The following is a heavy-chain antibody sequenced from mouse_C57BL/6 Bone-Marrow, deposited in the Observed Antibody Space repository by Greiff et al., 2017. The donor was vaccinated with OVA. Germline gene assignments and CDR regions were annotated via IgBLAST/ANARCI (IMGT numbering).Heavy chain of an antibody. CDR2: ISYDGSN. V-gene: IGHV3-6*01. J-gene: IGHJ2*01. CDR3: ARDPANWDGY. Sequence: VQLKESGPGLVKPSQSLSLTCSVTGYSITSGYYWNWIRQFPGNKLEWMGYISYDGSNNYNPSLKNRISITRDTSKNQFFLKLNSVTTEDTATYYCARDPANWDGYWGQGTTLTVSS. CDR1: GYSITSGYY. D-gene: IGHD4-1*01.